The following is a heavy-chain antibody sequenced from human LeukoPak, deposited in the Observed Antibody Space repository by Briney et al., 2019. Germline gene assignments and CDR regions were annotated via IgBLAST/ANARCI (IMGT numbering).Heavy chain of an antibody. CDR3: ERDAVWGGGGFDY. V-gene: IGHV3-74*01. J-gene: IGHJ4*02. Sequence: GGSLRLSCAASGFTFTNHWMHWVRQAPGKGLVWVSRIRPDGRETNHADSVKGRFTISRDNAKNTLYLQMNSLGAEDTAVYYWERDAVWGGGGFDYGEKGTRVPVP. CDR2: IRPDGRET. D-gene: IGHD3-16*01. CDR1: GFTFTNHW.